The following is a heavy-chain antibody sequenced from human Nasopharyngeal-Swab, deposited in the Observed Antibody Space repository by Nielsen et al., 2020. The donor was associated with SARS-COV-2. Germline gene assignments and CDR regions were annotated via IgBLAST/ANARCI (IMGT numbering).Heavy chain of an antibody. D-gene: IGHD3-22*01. CDR1: GYTFTGYY. CDR3: ASLYYYDSSGYKELDHAFDI. J-gene: IGHJ3*02. CDR2: INPNSGGT. Sequence: ASVKVSCKASGYTFTGYYMHWVRQAPGQGLEWMGWINPNSGGTNYAQKFQGRVTMTRDTSISTAYMELSRLRSDDTAVYYCASLYYYDSSGYKELDHAFDIWGQGTMVTVSS. V-gene: IGHV1-2*02.